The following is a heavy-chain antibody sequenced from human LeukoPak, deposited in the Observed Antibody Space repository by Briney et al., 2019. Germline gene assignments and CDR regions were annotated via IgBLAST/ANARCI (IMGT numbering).Heavy chain of an antibody. CDR3: ARSGECEVATSSFDS. Sequence: SETLSLTCTVSGVSISSYYWSWIRQPPGKGLEWIGYIYYTGYTNYNPSLKSRVTISVDTSRNQFSLKLNSVTAADTAVYYCARSGECEVATSSFDSWGQGTLVTVSS. D-gene: IGHD5-12*01. J-gene: IGHJ4*02. CDR1: GVSISSYY. V-gene: IGHV4-59*01. CDR2: IYYTGYT.